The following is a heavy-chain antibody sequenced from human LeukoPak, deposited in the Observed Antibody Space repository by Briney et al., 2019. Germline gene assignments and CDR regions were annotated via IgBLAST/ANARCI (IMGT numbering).Heavy chain of an antibody. CDR1: GFTFSDYH. D-gene: IGHD3-22*01. V-gene: IGHV3-11*01. CDR2: ISSSGSTI. Sequence: AGSLRLSCAASGFTFSDYHMSWIRQAPGKGLEWVSYISSSGSTIYYADSVKGRFTISRDNAKNSLYLQMNSLRAEDTAVYYCASSAPQGRYYDTLDYWGQGTLVTVSS. J-gene: IGHJ4*02. CDR3: ASSAPQGRYYDTLDY.